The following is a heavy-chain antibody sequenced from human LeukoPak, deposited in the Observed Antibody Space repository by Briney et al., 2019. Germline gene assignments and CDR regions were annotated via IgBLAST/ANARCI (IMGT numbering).Heavy chain of an antibody. D-gene: IGHD3-22*01. CDR1: GGSFRGYY. CDR3: ARRPGSSGYY. CDR2: INHSGST. Sequence: SETLSLTCAVYGGSFRGYYWSWIRQPPGKGLEWIGEINHSGSTNYNPSLKSRVTISVDTSKNQFSLKLSSVTAADTAVYYCARRPGSSGYYWGQGTLVTVSS. J-gene: IGHJ4*02. V-gene: IGHV4-34*01.